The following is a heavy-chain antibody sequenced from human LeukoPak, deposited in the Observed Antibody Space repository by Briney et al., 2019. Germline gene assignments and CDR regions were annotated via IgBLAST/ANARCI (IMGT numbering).Heavy chain of an antibody. Sequence: SVKVSCKASGGTFSSYAISWVRQAPGQGLEWMGGIIPIFGTANYAQKFQGRVTITADKSTSTAYMGLSSLRSEDTAVYYCARGPRYGDYGGFDYWGQGTLVTVSS. D-gene: IGHD4-23*01. CDR3: ARGPRYGDYGGFDY. J-gene: IGHJ4*02. CDR2: IIPIFGTA. CDR1: GGTFSSYA. V-gene: IGHV1-69*06.